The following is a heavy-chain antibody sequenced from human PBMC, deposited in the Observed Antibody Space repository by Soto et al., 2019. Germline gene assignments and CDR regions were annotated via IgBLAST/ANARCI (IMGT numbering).Heavy chain of an antibody. CDR3: ARGSYDSYAGFFGMDV. D-gene: IGHD3-10*01. J-gene: IGHJ6*02. V-gene: IGHV1-69*01. CDR1: GGSFMSQA. Sequence: QVQVVQSGAEVKKPGSSVKVSCKTSGGSFMSQAISWVRQAPGQGPEWMGGIIPFSGTVTYTQRFQGRLTLTADEPTKTAYMELSSLRSEDTAVYYCARGSYDSYAGFFGMDVWSQGTKVTVS. CDR2: IIPFSGTV.